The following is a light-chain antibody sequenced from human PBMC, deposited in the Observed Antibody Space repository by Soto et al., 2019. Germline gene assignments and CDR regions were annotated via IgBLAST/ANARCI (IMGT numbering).Light chain of an antibody. Sequence: EIVLTQFASTLSLSPGEIATLSCRASQSVNRYLAWYQQKPGQAPRLLIYDVSTRATGIPHRLSGSGSGTDLNLTITSLHPEDFAVYSCQKRSDWPITCGQGTRREIK. CDR1: QSVNRY. CDR2: DVS. V-gene: IGKV3-11*01. J-gene: IGKJ5*01. CDR3: QKRSDWPIT.